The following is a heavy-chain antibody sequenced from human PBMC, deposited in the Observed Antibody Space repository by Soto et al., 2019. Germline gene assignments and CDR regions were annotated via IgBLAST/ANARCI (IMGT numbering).Heavy chain of an antibody. J-gene: IGHJ4*02. CDR1: GFTFSSCA. CDR3: AKFPPKGGGLGVFDY. Sequence: GSLRLSCAASGFTFSSCAMSWVRQPPGKGLEWVSSISSSGGSKYYTDSVKGRFTISRDNSKNTLYLQMNSLRADDTAVYYCAKFPPKGGGLGVFDYWGQGTPVTVSS. CDR2: ISSSGGSK. D-gene: IGHD6-19*01. V-gene: IGHV3-23*01.